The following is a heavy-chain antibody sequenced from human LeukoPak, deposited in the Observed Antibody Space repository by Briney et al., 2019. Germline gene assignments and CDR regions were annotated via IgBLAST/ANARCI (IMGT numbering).Heavy chain of an antibody. CDR3: ARRERLGYSYGRGTLDI. CDR1: GILFSSNY. J-gene: IGHJ3*02. CDR2: IDSTGSK. Sequence: PGGSLRLSCVASGILFSSNYMSWVRQAPGKGLEWVSFIDSTGSKYYADSVKGRFTISRDNSRNTLYLQMNSLRVEDTAVYYCARRERLGYSYGRGTLDIWGQGTMVTVSS. D-gene: IGHD5-18*01. V-gene: IGHV3-66*01.